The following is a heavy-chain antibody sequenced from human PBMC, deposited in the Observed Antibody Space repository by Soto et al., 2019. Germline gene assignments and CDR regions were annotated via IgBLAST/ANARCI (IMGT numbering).Heavy chain of an antibody. D-gene: IGHD3-16*01. J-gene: IGHJ4*02. CDR2: INPGSTTR. Sequence: QSGGSLRLSCAVSGLTFTTYNFNWVRQAPGKGLEWISFINPGSTTRHYADSVKGRFTISRDNAKNSLYLQMDSLTDADAAVYYCVRAWKGSSYGYFYWGQGTLVTVSS. CDR1: GLTFTTYN. CDR3: VRAWKGSSYGYFY. V-gene: IGHV3-48*02.